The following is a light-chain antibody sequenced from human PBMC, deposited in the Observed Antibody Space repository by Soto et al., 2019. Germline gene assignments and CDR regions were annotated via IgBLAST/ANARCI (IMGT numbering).Light chain of an antibody. Sequence: VMTQTPLSSPVTLGQPASISCRCSQRLVHSDGNTYLGWLQQRPGQPPKLLIYTISDLFTGVPDRIMSSGAGTDFTLKISRGEAEDVGDYYCMQTTPLPYSFGQRTKLEIK. CDR3: MQTTPLPYS. CDR1: QRLVHSDGNTY. CDR2: TIS. J-gene: IGKJ2*01. V-gene: IGKV2-24*01.